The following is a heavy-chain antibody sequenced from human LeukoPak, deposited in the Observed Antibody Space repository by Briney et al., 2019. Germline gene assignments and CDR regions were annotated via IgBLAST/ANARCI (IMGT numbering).Heavy chain of an antibody. Sequence: PGGSLRLSCAASGFTFSSYSMNWVRQAPGKGLEWVSYISSSSTIYYADSVKGRFTISRDNAKNSLYLQMNSLRAEDTAVYYCARGSGCYYVSDYWGQGTLVTVSS. CDR1: GFTFSSYS. CDR2: ISSSSTI. CDR3: ARGSGCYYVSDY. V-gene: IGHV3-48*01. J-gene: IGHJ4*02. D-gene: IGHD1-26*01.